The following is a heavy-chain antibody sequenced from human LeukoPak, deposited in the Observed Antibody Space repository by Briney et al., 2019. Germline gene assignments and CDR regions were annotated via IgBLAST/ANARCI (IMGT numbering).Heavy chain of an antibody. CDR2: IYYSGST. V-gene: IGHV4-39*01. Sequence: SETLSLTCTVSGGSISSSSYYWGWICQPPGKGLEWIGSIYYSGSTYYNPSLKSRVTISVDTSKNQFSLKLSSVTAADTAVYYCVNFVVVPAAIFHYWGQGTLVTVSS. CDR3: VNFVVVPAAIFHY. J-gene: IGHJ4*02. D-gene: IGHD2-2*01. CDR1: GGSISSSSYY.